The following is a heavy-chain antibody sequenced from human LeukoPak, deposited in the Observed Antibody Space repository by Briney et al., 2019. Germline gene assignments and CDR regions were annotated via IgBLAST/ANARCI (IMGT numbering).Heavy chain of an antibody. D-gene: IGHD3-16*01. V-gene: IGHV3-7*01. CDR3: ARAPTLLRLGFFDY. Sequence: TGGSLRLSCAASGFTFSSYWMSWVRQAPGKGLEWVANIKQDGSEKYYVDSVKGRFTISRDNAKSSLYLQMNSLRAEDTAVYYCARAPTLLRLGFFDYWGQGTLVTVSS. CDR1: GFTFSSYW. J-gene: IGHJ4*02. CDR2: IKQDGSEK.